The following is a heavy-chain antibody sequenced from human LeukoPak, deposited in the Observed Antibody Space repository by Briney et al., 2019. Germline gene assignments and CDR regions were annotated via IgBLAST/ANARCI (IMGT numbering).Heavy chain of an antibody. J-gene: IGHJ6*02. D-gene: IGHD4-11*01. V-gene: IGHV1-46*01. Sequence: ASVKVSCKASGGTFSSYAISWVRQAPGQGLEWMGIINPSGGSTSYAQKFQGRVTMTRDTSTSTVYMELSSLRSEDTAVYYCARGSVNTYYYYGMDVWGQGTTVTVSS. CDR3: ARGSVNTYYYYGMDV. CDR2: INPSGGST. CDR1: GGTFSSYA.